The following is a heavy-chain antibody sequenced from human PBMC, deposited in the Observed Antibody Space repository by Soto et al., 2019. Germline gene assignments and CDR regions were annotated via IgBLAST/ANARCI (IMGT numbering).Heavy chain of an antibody. D-gene: IGHD3-3*01. V-gene: IGHV1-3*01. CDR2: INAGNGNT. CDR1: GYTFTSYA. Sequence: ASVKVSCKASGYTFTSYAMHWVRQAPGQRLEWMGWINAGNGNTKYSQKFQGRVTITRDTSASTAYMELSSLRSEDTAVYYCARGNDFSSGFDLYGMAVWGQGTTVTVSS. J-gene: IGHJ6*02. CDR3: ARGNDFSSGFDLYGMAV.